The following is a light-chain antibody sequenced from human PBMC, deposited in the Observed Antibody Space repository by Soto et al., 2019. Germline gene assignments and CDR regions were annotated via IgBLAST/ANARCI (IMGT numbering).Light chain of an antibody. CDR2: DDS. CDR1: NIGSKS. J-gene: IGLJ1*01. V-gene: IGLV3-21*02. CDR3: QVWDNTNDHPVYV. Sequence: SYELTQPPSVSVAPGQTASITCGGSNIGSKSVQWYRQKPGQAPLLVVNDDSDRPSGIPERFSGSNSGNTATLTISRVEAGDEADYYCQVWDNTNDHPVYVFGTGTKVTVL.